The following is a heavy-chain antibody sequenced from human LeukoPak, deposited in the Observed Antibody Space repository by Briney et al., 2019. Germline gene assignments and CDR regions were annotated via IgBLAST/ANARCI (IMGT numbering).Heavy chain of an antibody. V-gene: IGHV3-13*01. J-gene: IGHJ6*03. CDR3: ARGPPRGKYYYMDV. D-gene: IGHD1-1*01. CDR2: IGTASDT. Sequence: QPGGSPRLSCTASGFTFSSFDVHWVRQPTGQGLEWVSTIGTASDTYYPGSVEGRFTLSRDNAKNSLYLQMDSLTAGDTAVYYCARGPPRGKYYYMDVWGKGTTVTVSS. CDR1: GFTFSSFD.